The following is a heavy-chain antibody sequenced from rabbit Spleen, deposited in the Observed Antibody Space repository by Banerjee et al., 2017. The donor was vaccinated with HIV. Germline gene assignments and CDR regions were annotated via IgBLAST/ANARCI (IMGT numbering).Heavy chain of an antibody. D-gene: IGHD1-1*01. Sequence: QQQLEESGGGLVKPGGTLTLTCKASGISFGISDYMCWVRQAPGKGLEWIACIDAGSSGFTYHASWASGRFTISKTSSTTVTLQATSLTAADTATYFCASGPNSGVVYRGLWGPGTLVTVS. CDR1: GISFGISDY. V-gene: IGHV1S45*01. CDR2: IDAGSSGFT. J-gene: IGHJ4*01. CDR3: ASGPNSGVVYRGL.